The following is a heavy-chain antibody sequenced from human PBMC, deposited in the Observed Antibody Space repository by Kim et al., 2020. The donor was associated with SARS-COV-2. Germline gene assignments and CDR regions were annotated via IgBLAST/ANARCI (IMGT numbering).Heavy chain of an antibody. CDR2: INSDGSST. V-gene: IGHV3-74*01. Sequence: GRSLRLSCAASGFTFSSYWMHWVRQAPGKGLVWVSRINSDGSSTSYADSVKGRFTISRDNAKNTLYLQMNSLRAEDTAVYYCASDYYYDSSGFDYWGQGTLVTVSS. CDR1: GFTFSSYW. J-gene: IGHJ4*02. D-gene: IGHD3-22*01. CDR3: ASDYYYDSSGFDY.